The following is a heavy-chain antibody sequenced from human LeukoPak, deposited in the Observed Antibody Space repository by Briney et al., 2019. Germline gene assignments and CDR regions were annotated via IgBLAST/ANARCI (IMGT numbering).Heavy chain of an antibody. CDR3: ATEGRGYYYYMDV. CDR1: GDTFIRYG. CDR2: ISTGNGNT. V-gene: IGHV1-18*01. Sequence: ASVKVSCKASGDTFIRYGITWVRQAPGQGLEWMGWISTGNGNTNSGQKFQGRVTITADKSTSTAYMELSSLRSEDTAVYYCATEGRGYYYYMDVWGKGTTVTVSS. D-gene: IGHD1-26*01. J-gene: IGHJ6*03.